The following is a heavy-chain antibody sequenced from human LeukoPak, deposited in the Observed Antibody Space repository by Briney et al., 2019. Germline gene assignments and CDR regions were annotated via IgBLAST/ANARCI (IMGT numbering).Heavy chain of an antibody. D-gene: IGHD4-17*01. CDR3: ARETGDYSRGLDY. CDR2: INPSGGST. J-gene: IGHJ4*02. V-gene: IGHV1-46*01. CDR1: GYTFTSYY. Sequence: GASVKVSCKASGYTFTSYYIHWVRQSPGQGLEWMGIINPSGGSTSYAQKFQGRVTMTRDTSTNTVYMELSRLRSEDTAVYYCARETGDYSRGLDYWGQGTLVSVSS.